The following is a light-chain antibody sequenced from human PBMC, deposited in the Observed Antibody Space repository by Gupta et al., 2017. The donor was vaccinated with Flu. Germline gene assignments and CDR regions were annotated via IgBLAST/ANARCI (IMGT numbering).Light chain of an antibody. CDR2: AAS. J-gene: IGKJ4*01. V-gene: IGKV1-39*01. CDR1: QSISIY. Sequence: DIWLTQSPSSLSASVGDRVTITCRARQSISIYLNCNQQTPWQPPSLLIYAASNLQSGVPTRFSGSGSGTEYTLTISSLQPEDFATYSCQQSYTTTFGGGTKIEIK. CDR3: QQSYTTT.